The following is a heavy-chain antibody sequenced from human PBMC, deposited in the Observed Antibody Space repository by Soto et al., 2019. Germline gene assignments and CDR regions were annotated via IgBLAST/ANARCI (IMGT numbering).Heavy chain of an antibody. J-gene: IGHJ4*02. Sequence: SLRLSCAASGFTFDDYAMHWVRQAPGKGLGWVSGISWNSGSIGYADSVKGRFTISRDNAKNSLYLQMNSLRAEDTALYYCAKEGGPLYCSGGSCSLDYWGQGTLVTVSS. V-gene: IGHV3-9*01. D-gene: IGHD2-15*01. CDR2: ISWNSGSI. CDR1: GFTFDDYA. CDR3: AKEGGPLYCSGGSCSLDY.